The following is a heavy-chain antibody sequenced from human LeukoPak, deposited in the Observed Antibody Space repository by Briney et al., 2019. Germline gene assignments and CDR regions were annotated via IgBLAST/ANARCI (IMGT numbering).Heavy chain of an antibody. D-gene: IGHD2-2*01. CDR2: ISPSGRSI. Sequence: GGSLRLSCTASRFTFSTSSMNWVRQAPEKGLEWVSSISPSGRSIYYADSVKGRFTISRDNAKNSLYLQMNSLRAEDTAVYYCARNLPAARSDAFDIWGQGTMVTVSS. CDR1: RFTFSTSS. J-gene: IGHJ3*02. CDR3: ARNLPAARSDAFDI. V-gene: IGHV3-21*01.